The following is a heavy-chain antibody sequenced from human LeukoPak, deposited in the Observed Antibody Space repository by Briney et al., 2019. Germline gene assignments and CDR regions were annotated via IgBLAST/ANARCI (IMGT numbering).Heavy chain of an antibody. J-gene: IGHJ4*02. V-gene: IGHV3-23*01. CDR3: AREPFWSGYYSNLHFDY. D-gene: IGHD3-3*01. Sequence: GGSLRLSCAASGFTFSIYAMSWVRQAPGKGLEWVSAISGSGGTAYYADSVKGRFTISRDNAKNSLYLQMNSLRAEDTAVYYCAREPFWSGYYSNLHFDYWGQGTLVTVSS. CDR1: GFTFSIYA. CDR2: ISGSGGTA.